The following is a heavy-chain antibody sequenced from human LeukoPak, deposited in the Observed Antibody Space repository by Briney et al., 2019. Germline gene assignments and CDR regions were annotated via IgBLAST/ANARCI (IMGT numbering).Heavy chain of an antibody. CDR3: ARSGLVSVFSNRMYYFDY. CDR2: IYYSGST. CDR1: GGSISSSSYY. D-gene: IGHD4-11*01. J-gene: IGHJ4*02. Sequence: PSETLSLTCTVSGGSISSSSYYWGWLRQPPGKGLEWIGSIYYSGSTYYNPSLKSRVTISVDTSKNQFSLKLSSVTAADTAVYYCARSGLVSVFSNRMYYFDYWGQGTLVTVSS. V-gene: IGHV4-39*07.